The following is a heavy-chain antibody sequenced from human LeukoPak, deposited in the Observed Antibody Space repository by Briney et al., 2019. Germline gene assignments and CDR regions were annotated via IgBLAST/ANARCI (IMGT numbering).Heavy chain of an antibody. CDR2: ISGSGGTT. CDR1: GFTFIDYA. D-gene: IGHD3-3*01. J-gene: IGHJ5*02. Sequence: GGSLRLSCAASGFTFIDYAMNWVRQAPGKGLEWVSAISGSGGTTYYADSVKGRFTISRDNSRNTLYLQMNSLRAEDTAVYYCAKASLDFWRRGGWFDPWGQGTLVTVSS. CDR3: AKASLDFWRRGGWFDP. V-gene: IGHV3-23*01.